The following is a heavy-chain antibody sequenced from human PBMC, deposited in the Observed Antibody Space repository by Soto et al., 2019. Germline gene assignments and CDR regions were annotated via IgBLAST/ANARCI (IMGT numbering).Heavy chain of an antibody. V-gene: IGHV3-21*06. J-gene: IGHJ4*02. Sequence: GTLILSCAASGFTFTRYSMNWVRQAPGKGLEWVSSISSTTNYIYYGDSMKGRFTISRDNAKNSLYLEMNSLRAEDTAVYYCARESEDLTSNFDYWGQGTLVTVSS. CDR2: ISSTTNYI. CDR1: GFTFTRYS. CDR3: ARESEDLTSNFDY.